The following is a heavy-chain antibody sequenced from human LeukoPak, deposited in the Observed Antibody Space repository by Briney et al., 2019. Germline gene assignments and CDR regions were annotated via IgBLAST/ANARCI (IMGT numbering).Heavy chain of an antibody. Sequence: QSSETLSLTCTVSGGSISSYYWSWIRQPPGKGLEWIGYIHYSGSSNYNPSLKSRVTISVDTSRDQFSLKLRSVTAADTAVYYCARDQVAAAGIGGSLMDWGQGTLVTVSS. D-gene: IGHD6-13*01. CDR3: ARDQVAAAGIGGSLMD. CDR2: IHYSGSS. CDR1: GGSISSYY. J-gene: IGHJ4*02. V-gene: IGHV4-59*01.